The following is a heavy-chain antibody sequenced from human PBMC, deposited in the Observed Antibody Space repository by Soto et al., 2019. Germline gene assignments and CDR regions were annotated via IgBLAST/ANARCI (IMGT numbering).Heavy chain of an antibody. V-gene: IGHV3-7*01. J-gene: IGHJ4*02. CDR3: ARDNNWSYDY. CDR1: GFTFGSYW. Sequence: EVQLVESGGGLVQPGGSLRLSCAVSGFTFGSYWMNWVRLIPGKGLEWVAYIKPDGSATYYVDSVKGRFTISRDNAKNSLYLQMNSLRVEDTSVYYCARDNNWSYDYWGQGILVTVSS. D-gene: IGHD1-1*01. CDR2: IKPDGSAT.